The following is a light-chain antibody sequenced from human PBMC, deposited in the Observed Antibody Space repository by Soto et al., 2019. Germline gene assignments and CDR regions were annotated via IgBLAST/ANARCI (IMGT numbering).Light chain of an antibody. CDR1: SSDVGGYNY. Sequence: QSALTQPASVSGSPGQSITISCTGTSSDVGGYNYVSWYQQHPGKAPKLMIYDVSNRPSGVSNRFSGSKSGNTASLTISGLQAEDEADYYCSSYTSGSTLRVFGGGTQLTVL. CDR3: SSYTSGSTLRV. V-gene: IGLV2-14*01. CDR2: DVS. J-gene: IGLJ2*01.